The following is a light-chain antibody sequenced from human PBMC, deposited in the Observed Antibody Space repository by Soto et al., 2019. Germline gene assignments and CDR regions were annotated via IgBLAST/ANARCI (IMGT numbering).Light chain of an antibody. CDR3: QQRRSWPIT. J-gene: IGKJ5*01. CDR2: DAS. CDR1: QSVNNY. Sequence: EIVLTQSPATLSLSPGERATLSCRATQSVNNYLAWYQQKPGQAPRLLIYDASNRATGIPARFSGSGSETDFTLTISSLEPEDFAVYYCQQRRSWPITFGQGTRLEIK. V-gene: IGKV3-11*01.